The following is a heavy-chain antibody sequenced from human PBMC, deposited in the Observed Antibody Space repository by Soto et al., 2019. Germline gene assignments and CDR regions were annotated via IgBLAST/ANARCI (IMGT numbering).Heavy chain of an antibody. V-gene: IGHV3-7*01. Sequence: GGSLRLSCAASGFTLSPYWMNWVRQAPGKGLEWVANIKQDGSEKYYVDSVKGRFFISRDNAKNSLYLQINSLRAEDTAVYYCARDADASGWYHYGMDVWGQGTMVTVSS. CDR1: GFTLSPYW. D-gene: IGHD6-19*01. CDR2: IKQDGSEK. CDR3: ARDADASGWYHYGMDV. J-gene: IGHJ6*02.